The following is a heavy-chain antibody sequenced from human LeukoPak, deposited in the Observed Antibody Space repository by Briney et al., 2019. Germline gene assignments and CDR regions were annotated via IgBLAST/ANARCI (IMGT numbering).Heavy chain of an antibody. D-gene: IGHD5-18*01. CDR3: ARDQVDTAMATV. CDR1: GGTFISYA. V-gene: IGHV1-69*04. CDR2: IIPILGIA. J-gene: IGHJ4*02. Sequence: SVKVSCKAPGGTFISYAISWVRQAPGQGLEWMGRIIPILGIANYAQKFQGRVTITADKSTSTAYMELSSLRSEDTAVYYCARDQVDTAMATVWGQGTLVTVSS.